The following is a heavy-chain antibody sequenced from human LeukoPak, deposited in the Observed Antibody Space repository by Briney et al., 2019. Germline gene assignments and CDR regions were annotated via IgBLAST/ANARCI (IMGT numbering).Heavy chain of an antibody. V-gene: IGHV3-30*02. CDR1: GFSFRDYL. J-gene: IGHJ6*03. CDR2: IRYDGSDK. CDR3: AKRRPIVVSRVYYYMDV. Sequence: GGSLTLLCAASGFSFRDYLKHWARPAPGKGRVWVAFIRYDGSDKYYADSVKDRFTISRDNSKNTVYLQMNSLRAEDTAVYYCAKRRPIVVSRVYYYMDVWGKGTTVTVSS. D-gene: IGHD2-2*01.